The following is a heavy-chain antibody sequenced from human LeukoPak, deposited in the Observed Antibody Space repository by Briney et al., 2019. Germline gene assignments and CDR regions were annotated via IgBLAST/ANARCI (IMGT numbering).Heavy chain of an antibody. J-gene: IGHJ4*02. CDR3: AGTGLFFDY. D-gene: IGHD7-27*01. CDR1: GASISGYC. CDR2: MYYSGGT. Sequence: KPSETLSLTCRVSGASISGYCWSWIRQPPGKGLEWIGHMYYSGGTTYNPSLKSRVSISLDTSKKHFSLKLSSVTAADTAVYYCAGTGLFFDYWSQGTLVTVSS. V-gene: IGHV4-59*01.